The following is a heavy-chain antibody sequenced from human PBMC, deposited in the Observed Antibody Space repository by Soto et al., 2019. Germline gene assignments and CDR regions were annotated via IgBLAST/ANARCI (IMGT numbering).Heavy chain of an antibody. J-gene: IGHJ3*01. CDR2: INPNSGTT. CDR3: ARGPRIDRGTYYGAFDV. D-gene: IGHD1-26*01. Sequence: QVQLVQSGAEVRKPGASVKVSCKASGYTFTSYYLHWVRQAPGQGLDLMGVINPNSGTTVYSQRFQGRVTMTRDTSTTTVYMELSSLRSEDTALYYCARGPRIDRGTYYGAFDVWGQGTMVTVSS. CDR1: GYTFTSYY. V-gene: IGHV1-46*01.